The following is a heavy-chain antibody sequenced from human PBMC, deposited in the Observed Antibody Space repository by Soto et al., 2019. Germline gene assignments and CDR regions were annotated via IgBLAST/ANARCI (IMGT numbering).Heavy chain of an antibody. Sequence: GSLRLSCAASGFTFSSYGMHWVRQAPGKGLEWVAVISYDGSNKYYADSVKGRFTISRDNSKDTLYLQMNSLRAEDTAVYYCAKSSSTRDYYYGMDVWGQGTTVTVSS. V-gene: IGHV3-30*18. CDR3: AKSSSTRDYYYGMDV. CDR2: ISYDGSNK. D-gene: IGHD2-2*01. CDR1: GFTFSSYG. J-gene: IGHJ6*02.